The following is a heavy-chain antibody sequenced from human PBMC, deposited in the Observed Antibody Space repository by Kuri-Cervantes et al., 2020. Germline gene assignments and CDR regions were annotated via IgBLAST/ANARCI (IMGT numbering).Heavy chain of an antibody. D-gene: IGHD5-12*01. CDR1: GGSISSSNYY. Sequence: GSLRLSCTVSGGSISSSNYYWGWIRQPPGKGLEWIGTIYYTGSTYYNPSLISRVTISEDTSKNQFSLKVRSVTAADTALYYCARLDMVTSNWFDPWGQGALVTVSS. CDR2: IYYTGST. J-gene: IGHJ5*02. V-gene: IGHV4-39*01. CDR3: ARLDMVTSNWFDP.